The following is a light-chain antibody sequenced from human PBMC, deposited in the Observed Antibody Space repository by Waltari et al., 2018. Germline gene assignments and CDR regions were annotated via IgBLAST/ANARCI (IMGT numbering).Light chain of an antibody. CDR3: QQRTNWPS. V-gene: IGKV3-11*01. Sequence: IVLTQSPATLSLSPGERATLSCRASQGISSFLAWYQQKPGQAPRLLVYDASNRATGIPDRISGSGSGADFTLTISSLEPEDFAVYYCQQRTNWPSFGGGTRVELK. J-gene: IGKJ4*01. CDR2: DAS. CDR1: QGISSF.